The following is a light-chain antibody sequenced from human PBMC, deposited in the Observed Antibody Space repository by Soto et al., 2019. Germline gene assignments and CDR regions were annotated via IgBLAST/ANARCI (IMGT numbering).Light chain of an antibody. J-gene: IGKJ4*01. CDR2: GAT. CDR1: QSVSSSY. Sequence: EIVMTQSPATLSVSPGERATLSCRASQSVSSSYLAWYQQKPGQAPRLLIYGATTRATGIPARFSGSGSGTEFSLTISSLQSEDFALYYCQQYKKWPPLTFGGGTKVDIK. CDR3: QQYKKWPPLT. V-gene: IGKV3D-15*01.